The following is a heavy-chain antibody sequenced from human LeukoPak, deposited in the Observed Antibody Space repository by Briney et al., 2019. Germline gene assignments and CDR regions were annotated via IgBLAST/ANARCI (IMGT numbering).Heavy chain of an antibody. CDR2: INPNSGGT. CDR3: ARGYCSGGTCYLVENWLDP. J-gene: IGHJ5*02. D-gene: IGHD2-15*01. CDR1: GSTFTGYY. Sequence: GASVKVSCKTSGSTFTGYYMHWVRQAPGQGLEWMGRINPNSGGTDYAQNFQGRVTMTRDTSISTAYMELSRLRSDDTAVYYCARGYCSGGTCYLVENWLDPWGQGTLVTVSS. V-gene: IGHV1-2*06.